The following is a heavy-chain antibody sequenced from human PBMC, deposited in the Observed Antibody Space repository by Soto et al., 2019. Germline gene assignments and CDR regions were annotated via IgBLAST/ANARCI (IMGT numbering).Heavy chain of an antibody. CDR2: ISAYNGNT. CDR1: GYTFTSYG. D-gene: IGHD2-21*02. Sequence: GASVKVSCEACGYTFTSYGISWVRQAPGQGLEWMGWISAYNGNTNYAQKFQGRVTFSRDTFASTAYMELSSLRSEDTAVYYCARGSAYCGGDCYLFSYFDHWAQGTLVTVSS. J-gene: IGHJ4*02. V-gene: IGHV1-18*01. CDR3: ARGSAYCGGDCYLFSYFDH.